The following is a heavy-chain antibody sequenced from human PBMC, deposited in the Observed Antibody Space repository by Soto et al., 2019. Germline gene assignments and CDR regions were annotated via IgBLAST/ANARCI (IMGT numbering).Heavy chain of an antibody. D-gene: IGHD3-3*01. J-gene: IGHJ4*01. Sequence: GGSLRLSCAASGFTFSSYSMDWVRQAPGKGLEWVSSISSSSSYIYYADSVKGRFTISRDNAKNSLYLQMNSLRAEDTAVYYCARDLYDFWSGYPFDYWGHGTLVTVSS. CDR2: ISSSSSYI. CDR3: ARDLYDFWSGYPFDY. CDR1: GFTFSSYS. V-gene: IGHV3-21*01.